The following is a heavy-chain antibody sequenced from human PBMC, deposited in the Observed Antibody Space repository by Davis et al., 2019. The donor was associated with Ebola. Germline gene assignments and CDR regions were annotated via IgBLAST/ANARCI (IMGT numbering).Heavy chain of an antibody. V-gene: IGHV4-39*02. D-gene: IGHD3-3*01. Sequence: MPSETLSLTCTVSGGSISSSSYYWGWIRQPPGKGLEWIGSIYYSGSTYYNPSLKSRVTISVDTSKNQFSLKLSSVTAADTAVYYCAREYSPARFLEWLPGGWFDPWGQGTLVTVSS. CDR2: IYYSGST. CDR3: AREYSPARFLEWLPGGWFDP. J-gene: IGHJ5*02. CDR1: GGSISSSSYY.